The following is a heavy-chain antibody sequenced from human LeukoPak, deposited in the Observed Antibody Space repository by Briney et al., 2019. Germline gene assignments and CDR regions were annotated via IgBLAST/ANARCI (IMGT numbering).Heavy chain of an antibody. CDR3: ASGRGIAVAGRTKNFDY. Sequence: SETLSLTCAVYGGSFSGYYWSWIRQPPGKGLEWIGEINHSGSTNYNPSLKSRVTISVDTSKNQFSLKLSSVTAADTAVYYCASGRGIAVAGRTKNFDYWGQGTLVTVSS. J-gene: IGHJ4*02. V-gene: IGHV4-34*01. CDR1: GGSFSGYY. CDR2: INHSGST. D-gene: IGHD6-19*01.